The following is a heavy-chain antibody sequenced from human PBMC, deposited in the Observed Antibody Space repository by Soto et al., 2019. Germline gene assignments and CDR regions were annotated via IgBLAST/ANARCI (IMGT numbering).Heavy chain of an antibody. D-gene: IGHD3-3*01. CDR2: IYYSGST. CDR1: GGSISSYY. J-gene: IGHJ3*02. CDR3: ARDRGGVFFTIFRTADHDAFDI. V-gene: IGHV4-59*01. Sequence: PSETLSLTCTVSGGSISSYYWSWIRQPPGKGLEWIGYIYYSGSTNYNPSLKSRVTISVDTSKNQFSLKLSSVTAADTAVYYCARDRGGVFFTIFRTADHDAFDIWGQGTMVTVSS.